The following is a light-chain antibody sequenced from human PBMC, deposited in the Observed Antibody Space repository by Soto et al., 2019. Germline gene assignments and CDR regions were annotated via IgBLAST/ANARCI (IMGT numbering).Light chain of an antibody. J-gene: IGLJ3*02. CDR2: EVS. CDR1: SSDVGGYNY. Sequence: QSALTQPASVSGSPGQSITLSCTGTSSDVGGYNYVSWYQQHPGKAPKLMIYEVSNRHSGVSNRFSGSKSGDTAALTISGREAEEEADYYCCSYTCSSALVFGGGTKLTVL. CDR3: CSYTCSSALV. V-gene: IGLV2-14*01.